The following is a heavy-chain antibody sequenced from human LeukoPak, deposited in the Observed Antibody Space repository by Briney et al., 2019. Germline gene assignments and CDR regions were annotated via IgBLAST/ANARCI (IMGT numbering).Heavy chain of an antibody. D-gene: IGHD3-10*01. J-gene: IGHJ5*02. Sequence: GGSLRLSCAASGFTFSSYSMNWVRQAPGKGLEWVSSISSSSSYIYYADSVKGRFTISGDNSKNTLYLQMNSLRAEDTAVYYCAKTLRYYGSARGAWFDPWGQGTLVTVSS. CDR1: GFTFSSYS. CDR3: AKTLRYYGSARGAWFDP. V-gene: IGHV3-21*04. CDR2: ISSSSSYI.